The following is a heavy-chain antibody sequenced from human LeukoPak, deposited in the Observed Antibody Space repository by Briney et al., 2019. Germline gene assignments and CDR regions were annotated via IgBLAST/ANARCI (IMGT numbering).Heavy chain of an antibody. CDR2: IIPIFGTA. J-gene: IGHJ5*02. CDR1: GGTFSSYA. D-gene: IGHD3-9*01. Sequence: VASVKVSCKASGGTFSSYAISWVRQAPGQGLEWMGGIIPIFGTANYAQKFQGRVTITADESTSTAYMELSSLRSEDTAVYYCARGREVLRYFGWLLNNWFDPWGQGTLVTVSS. CDR3: ARGREVLRYFGWLLNNWFDP. V-gene: IGHV1-69*01.